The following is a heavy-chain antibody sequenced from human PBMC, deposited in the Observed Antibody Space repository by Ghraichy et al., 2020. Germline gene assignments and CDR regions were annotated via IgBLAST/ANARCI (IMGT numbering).Heavy chain of an antibody. Sequence: GESLNISCEGTVFNFTSSWMNWVRQVPGKGLEWVAGIKADGSETFYADSVTGRFTISRDNGRNSAYLQMNSLRAEDTAFYYCARDRAYKCFDYWGQGTLVTVSS. D-gene: IGHD5-24*01. CDR1: VFNFTSSW. CDR2: IKADGSET. J-gene: IGHJ4*02. V-gene: IGHV3-7*03. CDR3: ARDRAYKCFDY.